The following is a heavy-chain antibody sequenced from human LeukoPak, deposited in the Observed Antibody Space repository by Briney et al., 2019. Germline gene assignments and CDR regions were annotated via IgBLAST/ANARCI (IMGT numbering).Heavy chain of an antibody. CDR2: IDPRGDST. V-gene: IGHV1-46*01. D-gene: IGHD6-13*01. J-gene: IGHJ4*02. CDR1: GGTFSSYA. CDR3: ARDGSWSFDY. Sequence: ASVKVSCKASGGTFSSYAISWVRQAPGQGLEWMGIIDPRGDSTANARKFQGRVTVTMDTSTSTVYMELSSLTSEDTAVYYCARDGSWSFDYWGQGTLVTVSS.